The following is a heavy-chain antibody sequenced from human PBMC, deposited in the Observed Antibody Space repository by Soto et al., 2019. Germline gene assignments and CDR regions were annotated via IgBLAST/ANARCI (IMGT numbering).Heavy chain of an antibody. Sequence: GSLRLSCAASGFTFSSYAMSWVRQAPGKGLEWVPAISGSGGSTYYADSVKGRFTISRDNSKNTLYLQMNSLRAEDTAVYYCAKDLDYSPASDYYYGMDVWGQGTTVTVSS. J-gene: IGHJ6*02. V-gene: IGHV3-23*01. CDR3: AKDLDYSPASDYYYGMDV. CDR2: ISGSGGST. CDR1: GFTFSSYA. D-gene: IGHD4-4*01.